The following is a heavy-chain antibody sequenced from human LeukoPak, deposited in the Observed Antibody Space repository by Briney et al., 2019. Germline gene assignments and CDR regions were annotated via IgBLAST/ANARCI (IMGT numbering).Heavy chain of an antibody. Sequence: PGGSLRLSCAASGFTFSSYAMSWVRQAPGKGLEWVSAISGSGGSTYYADSVKGRFTISRDNSKNTLYLQMNSLRAEDTAVYYCAKDRITIFGVVIMKGGYYFDYWGRGTLVTVSS. CDR2: ISGSGGST. CDR3: AKDRITIFGVVIMKGGYYFDY. V-gene: IGHV3-23*01. D-gene: IGHD3-3*01. CDR1: GFTFSSYA. J-gene: IGHJ4*02.